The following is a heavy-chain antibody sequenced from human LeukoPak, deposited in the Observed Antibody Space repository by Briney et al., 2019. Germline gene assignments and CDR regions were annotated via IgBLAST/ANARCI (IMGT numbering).Heavy chain of an antibody. CDR1: GGSISSYY. CDR3: ARAPGSYCGGDCYFYVDAFDI. D-gene: IGHD2-21*01. V-gene: IGHV4-59*01. CDR2: IYYSGST. Sequence: PSETLSLTCTVSGGSISSYYWSWIRQSPGKGLEWIGYIYYSGSTNYNPSLKSRVTISVDTSKNQFSLKLSSVTAADTAVYYCARAPGSYCGGDCYFYVDAFDIWGQGTMVTVSS. J-gene: IGHJ3*02.